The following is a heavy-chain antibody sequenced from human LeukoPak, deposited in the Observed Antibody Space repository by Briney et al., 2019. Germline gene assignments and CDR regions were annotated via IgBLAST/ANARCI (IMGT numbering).Heavy chain of an antibody. CDR1: GYTFTSYA. J-gene: IGHJ4*02. CDR2: INAGNGNT. CDR3: ARDQEGSLGYCSGGSCYEFDY. Sequence: ASVKVSCKASGYTFTSYAMHWVRQAPGQRLEWMGWINAGNGNTKYSQEFQGRVTITRDTSASTAYMELSSLRSDDTAMYYCARDQEGSLGYCSGGSCYEFDYWGQGTLVTVSS. V-gene: IGHV1-3*01. D-gene: IGHD2-15*01.